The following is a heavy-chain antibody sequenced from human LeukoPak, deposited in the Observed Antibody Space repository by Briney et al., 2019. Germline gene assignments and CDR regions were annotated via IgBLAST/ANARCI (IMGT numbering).Heavy chain of an antibody. CDR2: ISGSGGST. V-gene: IGHV3-23*01. D-gene: IGHD2-2*02. CDR3: AKVPPHPIPAVILGNAFDI. Sequence: GGSLSLSCAASGFTFSSYAMSWVRQAPGKGLEWDSAISGSGGSTYYADSVKGRFTISRDNSKNTLYLQMNRLRAEDTAVYYCAKVPPHPIPAVILGNAFDIWGQGTMVTVSS. J-gene: IGHJ3*02. CDR1: GFTFSSYA.